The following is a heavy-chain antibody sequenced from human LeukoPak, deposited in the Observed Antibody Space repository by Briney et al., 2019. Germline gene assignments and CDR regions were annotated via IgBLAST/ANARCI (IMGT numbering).Heavy chain of an antibody. Sequence: PGGSVTLFCAASGFPASSKHMSWVRQAPGKGLEWVSILYSDGSTYYADSVEGRFTISRDNSKNTLYFQMNSLRVEDTAVYYCAKSERLTMIGGWARTFDYWGQGTLVTVSS. CDR1: GFPASSKH. J-gene: IGHJ4*02. CDR2: LYSDGST. CDR3: AKSERLTMIGGWARTFDY. D-gene: IGHD3-22*01. V-gene: IGHV3-66*01.